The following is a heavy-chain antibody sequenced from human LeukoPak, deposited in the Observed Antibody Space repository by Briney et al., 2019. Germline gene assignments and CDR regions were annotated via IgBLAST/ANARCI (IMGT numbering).Heavy chain of an antibody. D-gene: IGHD2-15*01. CDR2: IIPIFGTA. CDR3: ARVEDGGYCSGGSCYSGAFDI. J-gene: IGHJ3*02. CDR1: GSTFSSYA. Sequence: ASVKVSCKASGSTFSSYAISWVRQAPGQGLEWRGGIIPIFGTANYAQKFQGRVTITADESTSTAYMELSSLRSEDTAVYYCARVEDGGYCSGGSCYSGAFDIWGQGTMVTVSS. V-gene: IGHV1-69*13.